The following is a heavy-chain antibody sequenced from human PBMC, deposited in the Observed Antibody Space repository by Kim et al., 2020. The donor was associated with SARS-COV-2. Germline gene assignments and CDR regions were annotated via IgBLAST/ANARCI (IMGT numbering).Heavy chain of an antibody. CDR1: GYTFDIYG. Sequence: ASVKVSCKTSGYTFDIYGITWVRQAPGQGLEWMAWINPYNGDTNYAPKVQDRVSLIMDTSTSTVNMELKGLRSDDTAVYFCARSRDVGGTNFDYWGQGTLVPVSS. J-gene: IGHJ4*02. CDR3: ARSRDVGGTNFDY. D-gene: IGHD3-10*01. V-gene: IGHV1-18*01. CDR2: INPYNGDT.